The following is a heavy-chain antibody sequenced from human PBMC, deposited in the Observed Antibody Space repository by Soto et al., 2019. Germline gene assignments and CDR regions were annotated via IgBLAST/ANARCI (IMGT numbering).Heavy chain of an antibody. CDR1: GFTFSSYA. Sequence: EVQLLESGGGLVQPGGPLRLSCAASGFTFSSYAMSWVRQAPGKGLEWVSAISGSGGSTYYADSVKGRFTISRDNSKNTLYLQMNSLRAEDTAVYYCAKHAVQEWLRFGYFDLWGRGTLVTVSS. CDR3: AKHAVQEWLRFGYFDL. D-gene: IGHD5-12*01. CDR2: ISGSGGST. V-gene: IGHV3-23*01. J-gene: IGHJ2*01.